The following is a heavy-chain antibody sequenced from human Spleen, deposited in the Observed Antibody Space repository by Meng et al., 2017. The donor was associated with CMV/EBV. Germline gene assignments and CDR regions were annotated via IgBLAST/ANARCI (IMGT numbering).Heavy chain of an antibody. CDR2: IYYSGST. CDR3: ARARYCSSNNCPMRGWFDP. CDR1: GNSVSSGTYY. Sequence: GSLRLSCTVSGNSVSSGTYYWSWIRQPPGKGLEWIGCIYYSGSTNSNPSLKSRVTISVDTSNNQFSLKLSSVTAADTAVYYCARARYCSSNNCPMRGWFDPWGQGTLVTVSS. V-gene: IGHV4-61*01. J-gene: IGHJ5*02. D-gene: IGHD2-2*01.